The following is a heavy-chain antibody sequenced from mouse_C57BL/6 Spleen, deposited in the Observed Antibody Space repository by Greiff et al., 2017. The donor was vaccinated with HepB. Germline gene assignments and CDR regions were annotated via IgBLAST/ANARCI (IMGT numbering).Heavy chain of an antibody. CDR1: GYTFTDYY. CDR2: INPNNGGT. V-gene: IGHV1-26*01. D-gene: IGHD2-3*01. CDR3: ARSGDGYFDY. J-gene: IGHJ2*01. Sequence: EVQLQQSGPELVKPGASVKISCKASGYTFTDYYMNWVKQSHGKSLEWIGDINPNNGGTSYNQKFKGKATLTVDKSSSTAYMELRSLTSEDSAVYYWARSGDGYFDYWGQGTTLTVSS.